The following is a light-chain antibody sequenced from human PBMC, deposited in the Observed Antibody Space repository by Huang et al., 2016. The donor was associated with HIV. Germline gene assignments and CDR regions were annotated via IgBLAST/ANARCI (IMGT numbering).Light chain of an antibody. V-gene: IGKV4-1*01. CDR2: WAS. Sequence: DIVMTQSPDSLAVSLCERATINCKSNQSVLYSSNNKYYLAWYQQKPGQPPKLLIYWASTRESWVPDRFSGSGSETDFTLTISSLQAEDVAVYYCQQYYSSPLTFGGGTKVEIK. CDR1: QSVLYSSNNKYY. CDR3: QQYYSSPLT. J-gene: IGKJ4*01.